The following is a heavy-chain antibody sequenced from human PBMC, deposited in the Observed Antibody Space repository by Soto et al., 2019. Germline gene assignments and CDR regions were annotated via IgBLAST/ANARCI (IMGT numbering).Heavy chain of an antibody. CDR2: MHASGGT. D-gene: IGHD2-15*01. J-gene: IGHJ4*02. CDR1: GAPISSNDYF. CDR3: AAIVVGATRHSDVDH. Sequence: SETLSLTCSVSGAPISSNDYFWAWLRQPPGRGLEFIASMHASGGTYHASSLKSRATMSLDTSKDQFSLKLQSVTAADTGTYYCAAIVVGATRHSDVDHWGQGTLVTVSS. V-gene: IGHV4-39*01.